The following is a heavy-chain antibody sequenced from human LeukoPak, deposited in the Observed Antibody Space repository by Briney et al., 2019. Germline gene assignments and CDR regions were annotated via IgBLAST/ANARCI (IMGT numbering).Heavy chain of an antibody. D-gene: IGHD1-14*01. V-gene: IGHV3-23*01. CDR1: GFTFSSYA. CDR3: AKDHRISLEPHPTDY. CDR2: ISGSGGST. J-gene: IGHJ4*02. Sequence: GGSLRLSCAASGFTFSSYAMSWVRQAPGKGLEWVSAISGSGGSTYYADSVKGRFTIPRDNSKNTLYLQMNSLRAEDTAVYYCAKDHRISLEPHPTDYWGQGTLVTVSS.